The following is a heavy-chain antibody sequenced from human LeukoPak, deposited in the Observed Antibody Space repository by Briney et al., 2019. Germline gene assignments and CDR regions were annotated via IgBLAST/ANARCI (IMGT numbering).Heavy chain of an antibody. CDR2: ISSSSRYI. D-gene: IGHD3-10*01. V-gene: IGHV3-21*01. CDR3: ARCFGRFGELYEHYYHLMDA. Sequence: GGSLRLSCAASGFTFSDSSMHWVRQAPGKGLEWVSSISSSSRYIFYADSVKGRFTISRDNAKNSLYLQMNSLRAEDTAVYYCARCFGRFGELYEHYYHLMDAWGQGTTVTVSS. CDR1: GFTFSDSS. J-gene: IGHJ6*02.